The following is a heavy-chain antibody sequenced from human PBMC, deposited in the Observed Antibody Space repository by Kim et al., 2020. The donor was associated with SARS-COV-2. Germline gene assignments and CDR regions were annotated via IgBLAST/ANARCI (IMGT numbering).Heavy chain of an antibody. J-gene: IGHJ6*02. CDR2: INHSGST. V-gene: IGHV4-34*01. CDR1: GGSFSGYY. Sequence: SETLSLTCAVYGGSFSGYYWSWIRQPPGKGLEWIGEINHSGSTNYNPSLKSRVTISVDTSKNQFSLKLSSVTAADTAVYYCARFNRGIAARGPPYYYYYGMDVWGQGTTVTVSS. D-gene: IGHD6-6*01. CDR3: ARFNRGIAARGPPYYYYYGMDV.